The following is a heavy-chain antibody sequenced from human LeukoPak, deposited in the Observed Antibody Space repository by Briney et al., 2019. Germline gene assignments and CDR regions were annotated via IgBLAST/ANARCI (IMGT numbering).Heavy chain of an antibody. CDR3: AKDRGWLQYDY. CDR2: IKGDGTEK. V-gene: IGHV3-7*04. CDR1: GFTFSAFW. J-gene: IGHJ4*02. D-gene: IGHD4-11*01. Sequence: GGTLRLSCTASGFTFSAFWMSWVRHIPGEGLEWLATIKGDGTEKEYAASVKDRLTISRDNGKNSLSLQIDSLRVEDTAVYYCAKDRGWLQYDYWGQGTLVTVSS.